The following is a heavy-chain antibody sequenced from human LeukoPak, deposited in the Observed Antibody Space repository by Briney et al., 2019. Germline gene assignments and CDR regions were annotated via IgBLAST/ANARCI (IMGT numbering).Heavy chain of an antibody. Sequence: ASVKVSCKASGYTFTNYFIHWVRQAPGQGLEWMGMINPTGGATTYAQRFQGRVIMTRDMSTSTVYMELTSLRSEDMAVFYCTSVKSHSTPFDYWGQGTLVTVSS. J-gene: IGHJ4*02. CDR3: TSVKSHSTPFDY. V-gene: IGHV1-46*01. CDR1: GYTFTNYF. CDR2: INPTGGAT.